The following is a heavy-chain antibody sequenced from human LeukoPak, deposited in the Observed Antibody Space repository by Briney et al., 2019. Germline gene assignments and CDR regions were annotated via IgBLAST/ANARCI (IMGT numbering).Heavy chain of an antibody. Sequence: PSETLSLTCTVSGGSISSYYWSWIRQPPGKGLEWIGYIYYSGSTNYNPSLKSRITISVDTSKNQFSLKLSSVTAADTAVYYCARSVEGYCSGGSCYSYYYYMDVWGKRTTVTVSS. CDR2: IYYSGST. V-gene: IGHV4-59*01. J-gene: IGHJ6*03. CDR1: GGSISSYY. CDR3: ARSVEGYCSGGSCYSYYYYMDV. D-gene: IGHD2-15*01.